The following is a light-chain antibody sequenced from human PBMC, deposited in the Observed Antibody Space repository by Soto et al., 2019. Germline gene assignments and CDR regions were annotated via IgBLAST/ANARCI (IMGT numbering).Light chain of an antibody. J-gene: IGKJ4*01. Sequence: DIPMTQSPSSVSASVGDRVTITCRASQSISSWLAWYQQKPGKAPKLLIYAASNLPSGVPSRFSGSGSGTDFTLTISSLQPEDFATYYCQQANTFPSLTFGGGTKVEIK. CDR1: QSISSW. V-gene: IGKV1-12*02. CDR3: QQANTFPSLT. CDR2: AAS.